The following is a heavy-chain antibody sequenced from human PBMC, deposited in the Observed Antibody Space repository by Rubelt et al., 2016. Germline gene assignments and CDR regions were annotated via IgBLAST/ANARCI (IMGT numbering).Heavy chain of an antibody. D-gene: IGHD6-13*01. J-gene: IGHJ4*02. V-gene: IGHV3-74*01. Sequence: EVHLVESGGGLVQPGGSLRLSCAASEFTFSYYWMHWVRQVPGKGLVWVSRISSDGDNRRSADSVKGRFTISRDNAKNTLVMEMNSLRDDDTAVDYCVREGAASASDHWGQGFLVTVSS. CDR3: VREGAASASDH. CDR1: EFTFSYYW. CDR2: ISSDGDNR.